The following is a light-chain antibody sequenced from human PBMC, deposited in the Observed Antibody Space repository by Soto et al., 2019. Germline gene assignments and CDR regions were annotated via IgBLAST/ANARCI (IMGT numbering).Light chain of an antibody. V-gene: IGKV1-9*01. CDR3: QQLFDSPIT. J-gene: IGKJ5*01. CDR1: QSISTS. CDR2: AAS. Sequence: DIQMTQSPSSLSASVGDRVTFTCRASQSISTSLAWYQVKPGKAPKLLIYAASTLESGVPSRFSATVSGTEFSLTITSLQPEDFATYYCQQLFDSPITFGQGTRLEIK.